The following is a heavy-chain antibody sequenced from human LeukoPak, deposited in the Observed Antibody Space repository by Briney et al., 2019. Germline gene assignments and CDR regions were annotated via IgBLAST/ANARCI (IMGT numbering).Heavy chain of an antibody. Sequence: GASVKVSCKASGGTFSSYAISWVRQAPGQGLEWMRGIIPIFGTANYAQKFQGRVTITTDESTSTAYMELSSLRSEDTAVYYCARESGGLFDPWGQGTLVTVSS. CDR1: GGTFSSYA. V-gene: IGHV1-69*05. J-gene: IGHJ5*02. CDR2: IIPIFGTA. CDR3: ARESGGLFDP. D-gene: IGHD1-26*01.